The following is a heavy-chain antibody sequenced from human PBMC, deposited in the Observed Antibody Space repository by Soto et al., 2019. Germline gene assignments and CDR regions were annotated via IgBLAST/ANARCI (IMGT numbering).Heavy chain of an antibody. Sequence: PSETLSLTCAVYGGSFSGHYWTWIRQPPGKGLQWIGEIIHSGGTKYNPSLRGRVTISVDRSKNQFSLKLSSVTAADTAVYYCARIGYSGYDSNAQLVDYWGQGTLVTVSS. V-gene: IGHV4-34*12. CDR1: GGSFSGHY. D-gene: IGHD5-12*01. CDR2: IIHSGGT. J-gene: IGHJ4*02. CDR3: ARIGYSGYDSNAQLVDY.